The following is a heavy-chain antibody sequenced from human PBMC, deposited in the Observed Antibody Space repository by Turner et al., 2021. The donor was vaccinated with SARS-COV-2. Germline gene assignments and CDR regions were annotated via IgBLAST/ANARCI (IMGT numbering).Heavy chain of an antibody. D-gene: IGHD5-12*01. CDR3: AGSRDGYNFRWGY. Sequence: QLQLQESGPGLVKPSETLSLTCTVSGGSISSSSYYWGWIRQPPGKGLEWIGSIYYSGSTYYNPSLKSRVTISVDTSKNQFSLKLSSVTAADTAVYYCAGSRDGYNFRWGYWGQGTLVTVSS. J-gene: IGHJ4*02. V-gene: IGHV4-39*01. CDR1: GGSISSSSYY. CDR2: IYYSGST.